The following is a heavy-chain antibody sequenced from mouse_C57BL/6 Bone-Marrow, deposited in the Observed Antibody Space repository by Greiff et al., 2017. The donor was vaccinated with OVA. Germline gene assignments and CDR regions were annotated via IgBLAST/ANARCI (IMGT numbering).Heavy chain of an antibody. CDR2: IDPVNGDT. CDR1: GFNIKDDY. D-gene: IGHD1-1*01. Sequence: VQLQQSGAELVRPGASVKLSCTASGFNIKDDYMHWVKQRPEQGLEWIGWIDPVNGDTEYASKFQGKATITADTSSNTAYLQLSSLTSEDTAVYYCTRPDDYGKNYWGQGTTLTVSS. CDR3: TRPDDYGKNY. V-gene: IGHV14-4*01. J-gene: IGHJ2*01.